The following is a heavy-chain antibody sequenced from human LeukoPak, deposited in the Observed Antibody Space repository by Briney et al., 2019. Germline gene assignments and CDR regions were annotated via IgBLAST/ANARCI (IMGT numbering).Heavy chain of an antibody. CDR1: GYTFTGYY. D-gene: IGHD4-17*01. J-gene: IGHJ6*02. CDR2: INPNSGGT. CDR3: ARVRPVTTYYGMDV. V-gene: IGHV1-2*02. Sequence: ASVKVSCKASGYTFTGYYMHWVRQAPGQGLEWMGWINPNSGGTNYAQKFQGRVTMTRDTSISTAYMELSRLRSDDTAVCYCARVRPVTTYYGMDVWGQGTTVTVSS.